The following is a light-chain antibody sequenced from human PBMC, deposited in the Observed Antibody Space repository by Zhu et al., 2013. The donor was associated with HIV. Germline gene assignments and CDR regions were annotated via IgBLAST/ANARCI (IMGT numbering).Light chain of an antibody. CDR2: GAS. J-gene: IGKJ1*01. CDR1: QSVGSSY. CDR3: QQYGSSPWT. V-gene: IGKV3-20*01. Sequence: EVVLTQSPGTLSLSPGETATLSCRASQSVGSSYLAWYQQKPGQAPRLLIYGASSRATGIPDRFSGSGSGTDFTLSISRLEPEDFAVYYCQQYGSSPWTFGQGPRWKSN.